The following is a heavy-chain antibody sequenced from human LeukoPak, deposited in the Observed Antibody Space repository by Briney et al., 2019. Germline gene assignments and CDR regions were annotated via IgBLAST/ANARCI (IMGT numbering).Heavy chain of an antibody. CDR3: ARGDGNDFKWFDP. J-gene: IGHJ5*02. Sequence: SETLSLTCTISGASISSYSWNWIRQPPGRGLEWIGYMYYRGSTNFNPSLRSRVSMSLDTSKNQFSLKLSSVTAADTAVSYCARGDGNDFKWFDPWGQGTLVTVSS. CDR2: MYYRGST. D-gene: IGHD3/OR15-3a*01. V-gene: IGHV4-59*01. CDR1: GASISSYS.